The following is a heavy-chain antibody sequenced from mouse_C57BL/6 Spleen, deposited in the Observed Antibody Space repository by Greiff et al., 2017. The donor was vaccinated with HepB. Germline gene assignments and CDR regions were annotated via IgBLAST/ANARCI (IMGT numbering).Heavy chain of an antibody. V-gene: IGHV5-2*03. CDR2: INSDGGST. D-gene: IGHD2-3*01. CDR3: ARHHYDGSWGYFDV. Sequence: EVKVEESGGGLVQPGESLKLSCESNEYEFPSHDMSWVRKTPEKRLELVAAINSDGGSTYYPDTMERRFIISRDNTKKTLYLQMSSLRSEDTALYYCARHHYDGSWGYFDVWGTGTTVTVSS. CDR1: EYEFPSHD. J-gene: IGHJ1*03.